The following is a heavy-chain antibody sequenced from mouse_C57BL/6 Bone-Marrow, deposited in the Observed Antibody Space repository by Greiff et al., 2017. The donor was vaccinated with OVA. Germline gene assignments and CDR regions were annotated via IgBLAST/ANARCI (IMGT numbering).Heavy chain of an antibody. CDR2: IYPSDSET. J-gene: IGHJ1*03. D-gene: IGHD3-1*01. Sequence: QVQLQQPGAELVRPGSSVKLSCKASGYTFTSYWMAWVKQRPGQGLEWIGNIYPSDSETPYNQKFKDKATLTVDTSSSTAYMQLSSLTSEDSAVYYCAREGLTGWYFDVWGTGTTVTVSS. V-gene: IGHV1-61*01. CDR1: GYTFTSYW. CDR3: AREGLTGWYFDV.